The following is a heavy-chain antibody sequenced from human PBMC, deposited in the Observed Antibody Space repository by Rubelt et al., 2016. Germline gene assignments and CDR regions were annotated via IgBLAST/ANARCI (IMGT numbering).Heavy chain of an antibody. V-gene: IGHV4-34*01. J-gene: IGHJ6*02. Sequence: QVQLQQWGAGLLKPSETLSLTCAVYGGSFSGYYWSWIRPPPGKGLEWIGDINHSGSTNYNPSLKRRVTISVDTSKSQFSLKLSSVTAADTAVYYCARGRRGSSSWLGRDYYGMDVWGQGTTVTVSS. CDR3: ARGRRGSSSWLGRDYYGMDV. CDR1: GGSFSGYY. CDR2: INHSGST. D-gene: IGHD6-13*01.